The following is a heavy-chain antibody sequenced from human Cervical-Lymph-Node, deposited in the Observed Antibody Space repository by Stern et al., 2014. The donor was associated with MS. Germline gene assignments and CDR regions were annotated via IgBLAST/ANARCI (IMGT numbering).Heavy chain of an antibody. CDR1: VGTFRSYA. Sequence: VHLVEPGAEVKKPGSSVKVSCKASVGTFRSYAISWVRQAPGQGLEWMGGIIPIFGTANYAQKFQGRVTITADESTSTAYMELSSLRSEDTAVYYCARGGIVGAYNWFDPWGQGTLVTVSS. V-gene: IGHV1-69*01. CDR3: ARGGIVGAYNWFDP. D-gene: IGHD1-26*01. J-gene: IGHJ5*02. CDR2: IIPIFGTA.